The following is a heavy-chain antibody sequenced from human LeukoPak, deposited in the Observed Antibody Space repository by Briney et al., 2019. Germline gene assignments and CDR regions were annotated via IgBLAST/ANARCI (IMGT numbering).Heavy chain of an antibody. CDR2: IYYSGST. V-gene: IGHV4-59*01. CDR3: ASGGLRWNWFDP. CDR1: GGSISSYY. D-gene: IGHD4-23*01. J-gene: IGHJ5*02. Sequence: SETLSLTCTVSGGSISSYYWSWIRQPPGKGLEWIGYIYYSGSTNYNPSLKSRVTISVDTSKNQFSLKLSSVTAADTAVYYCASGGLRWNWFDPWGQGTLVPVSS.